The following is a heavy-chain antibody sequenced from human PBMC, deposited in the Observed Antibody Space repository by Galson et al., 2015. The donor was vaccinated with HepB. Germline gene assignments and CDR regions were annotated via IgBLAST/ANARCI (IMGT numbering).Heavy chain of an antibody. V-gene: IGHV3-7*03. CDR2: IKQDGSEK. Sequence: SLRLSCAASGFTFSSYWMSWVRQAPGKGLEWVANIKQDGSEKYYVDSVKGRFTISRDNAKNSLYLQMNSLRAEDTAVYYCARGLIYCSSSSCSPGWGQGTLVTVSS. CDR1: GFTFSSYW. J-gene: IGHJ4*02. D-gene: IGHD2-2*01. CDR3: ARGLIYCSSSSCSPG.